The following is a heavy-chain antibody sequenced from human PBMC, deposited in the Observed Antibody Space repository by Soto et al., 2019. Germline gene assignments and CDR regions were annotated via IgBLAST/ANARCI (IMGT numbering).Heavy chain of an antibody. CDR3: ASDQRSGLGDVSFHC. V-gene: IGHV4-31*03. Sequence: QVQLQESGPGLVKPSQTLSLTCTVSGGSISSGGYYWSWIRQHPGKGLEWIGYIYYSGSTYYNPSPDSRVTTSVDTSKNQVFLKLSSVTAADTAVYYCASDQRSGLGDVSFHCWGQGTLVIVSS. J-gene: IGHJ4*02. D-gene: IGHD3-16*02. CDR2: IYYSGST. CDR1: GGSISSGGYY.